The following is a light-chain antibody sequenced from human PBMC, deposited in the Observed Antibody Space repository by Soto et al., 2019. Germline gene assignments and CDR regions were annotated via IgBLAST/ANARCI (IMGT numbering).Light chain of an antibody. Sequence: EIVLTQSPGTLSLSPGERATLSCRAIESISSKSLAWYQQKPGQAPRLLIYGTFNRATGIPDRFSGSGSGTDFTLTISRLEPEDFAVNFCQEYGSSPYTFGQGTKLEI. J-gene: IGKJ2*01. CDR2: GTF. V-gene: IGKV3-20*01. CDR3: QEYGSSPYT. CDR1: ESISSKS.